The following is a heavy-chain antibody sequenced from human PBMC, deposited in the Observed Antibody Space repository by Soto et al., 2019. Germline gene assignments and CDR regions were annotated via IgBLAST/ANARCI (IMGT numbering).Heavy chain of an antibody. J-gene: IGHJ4*02. D-gene: IGHD3-3*02. CDR2: FESGGSI. CDR1: GFSVRTNY. Sequence: GGSLRLSCAASGFSVRTNYMSWVRQAPGKGLEWVSVFESGGSIYYADSVKGRFIISRDYAKNTVYLQMNSLRADDAAVSYCARAGVTPHFFDYWGQGTLVTVSS. V-gene: IGHV3-53*01. CDR3: ARAGVTPHFFDY.